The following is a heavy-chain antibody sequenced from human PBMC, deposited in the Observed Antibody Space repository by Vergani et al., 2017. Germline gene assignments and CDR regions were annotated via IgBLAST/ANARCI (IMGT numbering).Heavy chain of an antibody. CDR3: ARRGMVRGVISWFDP. D-gene: IGHD3-10*01. J-gene: IGHJ5*02. CDR2: IYHSGST. Sequence: QVQLQESGPGLVKPSETLSLSCTVSGYSISSGYHWGWIRQPPGKGLEWIVSIYHSGSTYYNPSLKSGVTISVDTSKNQFSLKLSCVTAADTAVYYCARRGMVRGVISWFDPWGQGTLVTVSS. V-gene: IGHV4-38-2*02. CDR1: GYSISSGYH.